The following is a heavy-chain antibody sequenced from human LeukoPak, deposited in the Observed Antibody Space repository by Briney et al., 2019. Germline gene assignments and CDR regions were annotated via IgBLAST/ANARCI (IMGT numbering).Heavy chain of an antibody. J-gene: IGHJ4*02. CDR2: ISAYNVNT. CDR3: ARPYDTSGYYNYYLDY. V-gene: IGHV1-18*01. CDR1: GYNLISYG. Sequence: ASVKVSCKASGYNLISYGIIWVRQAPEQGLEWIGWISAYNVNTNYAQKFQGRVTMTTDTSTSTAYMELRSLKSDDTAVYFCARPYDTSGYYNYYLDYWGQGTLVTVSS. D-gene: IGHD3-22*01.